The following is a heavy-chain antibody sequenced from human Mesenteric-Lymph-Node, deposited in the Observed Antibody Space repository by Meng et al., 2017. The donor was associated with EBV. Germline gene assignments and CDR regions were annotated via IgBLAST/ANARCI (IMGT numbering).Heavy chain of an antibody. CDR2: TNYRSKWYN. V-gene: IGHV6-1*01. J-gene: IGHJ2*01. CDR3: ARGATSVFDL. CDR1: GDSVSSNTAA. Sequence: QVQLQQSGPGLVKPSXXLPLTXAIPGDSVSSNTAAWTWIRQSPSRGLEWLGRTNYRSKWYNDYAVFVKSRITINPDTSKNQFSLQLNSVTPEDTAVYYCARGATSVFDLWGRGTLVTVSS.